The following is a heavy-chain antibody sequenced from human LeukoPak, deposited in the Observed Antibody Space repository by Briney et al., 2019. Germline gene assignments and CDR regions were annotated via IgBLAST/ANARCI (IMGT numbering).Heavy chain of an antibody. CDR3: ARDRREAGAFDI. CDR2: IYYSGST. CDR1: GGSISSSSYY. Sequence: SETLSLTCTVSGGSISSSSYYWGWIRQPPGKGLEWIGSIYYSGSTYYNPSLKSRVAISVDTSKNQFSLKLSSVTAADTAVYYCARDRREAGAFDIWGQGTMVTVSS. D-gene: IGHD1-26*01. J-gene: IGHJ3*02. V-gene: IGHV4-39*07.